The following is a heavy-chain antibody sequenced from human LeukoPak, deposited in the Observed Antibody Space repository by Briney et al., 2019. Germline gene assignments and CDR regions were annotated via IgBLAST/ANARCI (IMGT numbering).Heavy chain of an antibody. D-gene: IGHD6-13*01. J-gene: IGHJ4*02. CDR3: ARHTDIAPLSSLKY. Sequence: PSETLSLTCIVSGGSISGYYWSWIRQPAGKGLEWIGHMDTSGHTNYNSSLMSRVTMSVDTSKNQFSLRLTSVTAADTAVYYCARHTDIAPLSSLKYWGQGTLVTVSS. CDR2: MDTSGHT. CDR1: GGSISGYY. V-gene: IGHV4-4*07.